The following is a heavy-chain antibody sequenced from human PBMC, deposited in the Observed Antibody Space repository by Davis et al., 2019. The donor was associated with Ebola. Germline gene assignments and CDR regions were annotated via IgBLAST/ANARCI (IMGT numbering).Heavy chain of an antibody. Sequence: ASVKVSCKASGYTFTSYAMHWVRQAPGQRLEWMGWINAGNGNTKYSQKFQGRVTITRDTSASTAYMKLSSLRSEDTAVYYCARRMAGSYPLNLDYWGQGTLVTVSS. CDR1: GYTFTSYA. CDR3: ARRMAGSYPLNLDY. CDR2: INAGNGNT. V-gene: IGHV1-3*01. J-gene: IGHJ4*02. D-gene: IGHD1-26*01.